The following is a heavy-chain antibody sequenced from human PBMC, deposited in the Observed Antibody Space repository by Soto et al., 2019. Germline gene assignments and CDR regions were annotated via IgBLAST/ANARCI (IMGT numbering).Heavy chain of an antibody. J-gene: IGHJ4*02. CDR2: FYYRGST. Sequence: PSETLSLTCTVSGGSISSSTYYWGWIRQPPGRELEWIGSFYYRGSTYYNASLKSRLTISVDTSKNQFSLKLSSVTAADTAVYYCARESRSWHGSIRDYWGQGTLVTVSS. CDR3: ARESRSWHGSIRDY. D-gene: IGHD6-13*01. CDR1: GGSISSSTYY. V-gene: IGHV4-39*02.